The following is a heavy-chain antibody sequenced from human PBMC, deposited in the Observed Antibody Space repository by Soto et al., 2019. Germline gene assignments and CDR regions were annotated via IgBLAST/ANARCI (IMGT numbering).Heavy chain of an antibody. CDR1: GLTFSSYA. CDR2: ISGGGTT. Sequence: GALRLCGAASGLTFSSYAMAWVRQAPGKGLELVSAISGGGTTYYADSVTGRFTISRDNLKSTLYLQMNSLRDEDTAAYYCAKWHTYNYDSRAFSVFDCWGQGTQVTVSS. J-gene: IGHJ4*02. CDR3: AKWHTYNYDSRAFSVFDC. D-gene: IGHD3-22*01. V-gene: IGHV3-23*01.